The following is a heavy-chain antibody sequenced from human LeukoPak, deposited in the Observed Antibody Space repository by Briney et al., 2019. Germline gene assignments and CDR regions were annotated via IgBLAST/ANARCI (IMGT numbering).Heavy chain of an antibody. CDR2: INHSGST. V-gene: IGHV4-34*01. CDR1: GGSFSGYY. CDR3: ARGTIVAPYIDY. Sequence: PSETLSLTCAVYGGSFSGYYWSWIRQPPGKGLEWIGEINHSGSTNYNPSLKSRVTISVDTSKNQFSLKLSSVTAADTAVYYCARGTIVAPYIDYWGQGTLVTVSS. J-gene: IGHJ4*02. D-gene: IGHD5-12*01.